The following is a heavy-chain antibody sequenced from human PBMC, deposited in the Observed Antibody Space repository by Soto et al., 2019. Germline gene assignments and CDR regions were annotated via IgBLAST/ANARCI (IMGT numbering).Heavy chain of an antibody. D-gene: IGHD3-3*01. CDR2: INHSGST. V-gene: IGHV4-34*01. CDR1: GGSFSGYY. J-gene: IGHJ6*03. Sequence: QVQLQQWGAGLLKPSETLSLTCAVYGGSFSGYYWSWIRQPPGRGLEWIGEINHSGSTNYNPSLKSRVTMSVDTYKNQFSLKLSSVTAAATAVYFCARAVGGYDFWSASYYYYYYMHVWGKGTTVTVSS. CDR3: ARAVGGYDFWSASYYYYYYMHV.